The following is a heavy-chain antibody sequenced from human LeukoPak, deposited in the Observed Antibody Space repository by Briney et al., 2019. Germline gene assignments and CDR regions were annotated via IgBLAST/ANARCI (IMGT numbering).Heavy chain of an antibody. D-gene: IGHD3-16*01. CDR1: GFTFSSYW. V-gene: IGHV3-74*01. J-gene: IGHJ4*02. CDR2: INIDGSST. Sequence: PGGSLRLSCAPSGFTFSSYWMHWVRQAPGKGLVWVSRINIDGSSTSYADSVKGRFTTSRDNAKNTPYLQMNSLRAEDTAVYYCARARVITFGGGYYFDYWGQGTLVTVSS. CDR3: ARARVITFGGGYYFDY.